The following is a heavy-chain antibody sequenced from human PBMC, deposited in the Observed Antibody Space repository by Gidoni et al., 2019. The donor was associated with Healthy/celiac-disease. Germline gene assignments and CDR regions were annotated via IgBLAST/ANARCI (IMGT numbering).Heavy chain of an antibody. CDR2: IIPILGIA. V-gene: IGHV1-69*10. J-gene: IGHJ6*02. CDR1: EGTFSRYA. CDR3: ARPEQQPQDVNYYYGMDV. Sequence: QVQLVQSGAEVKKPGSSVKVSCKASEGTFSRYAISWVRQAPGQGLEWMGGIIPILGIANYAQKFQGRVTITADKSTSTAYMELSSLRSEDTAVYDCARPEQQPQDVNYYYGMDVWGQGTTVTVSS. D-gene: IGHD6-13*01.